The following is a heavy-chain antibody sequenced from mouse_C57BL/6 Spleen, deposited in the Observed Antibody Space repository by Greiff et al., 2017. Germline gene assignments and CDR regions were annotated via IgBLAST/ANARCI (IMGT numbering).Heavy chain of an antibody. D-gene: IGHD2-5*01. Sequence: VQLQQSGPGLVAPSPSLSITCTASGFSLTSYGVHWVRQPPGKGLEWLVVIWSDGSTTYNSSIKSRLSISKDNSESQVFLKMNSLQTDDTAMDYCARHTYSNYYAMDYWGQGTSVTVSA. CDR3: ARHTYSNYYAMDY. CDR1: GFSLTSYG. V-gene: IGHV2-6-1*01. CDR2: IWSDGST. J-gene: IGHJ4*01.